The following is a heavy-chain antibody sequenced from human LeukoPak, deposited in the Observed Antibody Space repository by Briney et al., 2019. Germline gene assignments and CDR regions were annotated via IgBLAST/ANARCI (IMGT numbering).Heavy chain of an antibody. J-gene: IGHJ4*02. CDR1: GYTFTGYY. D-gene: IGHD6-19*01. CDR2: INPNSGGT. V-gene: IGHV1-2*02. CDR3: ARGLGSSGWTDFDY. Sequence: ASVKVSCKASGYTFTGYYMHWVRQAPGQGLEWMGWINPNSGGTNYAQKFQSRVTMTRDTSISTAYMELSRLRSDDTAVYYCARGLGSSGWTDFDYWGQGTLVTVSS.